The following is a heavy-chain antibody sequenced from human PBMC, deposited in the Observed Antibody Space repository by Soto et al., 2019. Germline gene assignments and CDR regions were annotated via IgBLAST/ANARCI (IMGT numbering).Heavy chain of an antibody. CDR2: FDPEDGET. D-gene: IGHD1-26*01. CDR3: ATSSGSYYHADAFDI. CDR1: GYTLTELS. J-gene: IGHJ3*02. V-gene: IGHV1-24*01. Sequence: ASVKVSCKVSGYTLTELSMHWVRQAPGKGLEWMGGFDPEDGETIYAQKFQGRVTMTEDTSTDTAYMELSSLRSEDTAVYYCATSSGSYYHADAFDIWGQGTMVTVSS.